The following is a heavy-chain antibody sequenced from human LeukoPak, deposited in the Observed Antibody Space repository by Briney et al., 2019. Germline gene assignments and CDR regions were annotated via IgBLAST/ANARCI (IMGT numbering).Heavy chain of an antibody. Sequence: PSETLSLTCTVSGGSISSGSYYWSWIRQPAGKGLEWIGRIYTGGSTNYNPSLKSRVTISVDTSKNQFPLKLSSVTAADTAVYYCARQGGYCSGGSCYSEGCGYWGQGTLVTVSS. D-gene: IGHD2-15*01. CDR2: IYTGGST. J-gene: IGHJ4*02. CDR1: GGSISSGSYY. CDR3: ARQGGYCSGGSCYSEGCGY. V-gene: IGHV4-61*02.